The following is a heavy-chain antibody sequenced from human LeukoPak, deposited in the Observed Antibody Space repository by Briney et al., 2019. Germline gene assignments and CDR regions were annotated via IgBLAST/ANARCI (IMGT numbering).Heavy chain of an antibody. CDR2: IYYSGST. CDR3: ARSRDTMVRGVIPGDY. J-gene: IGHJ4*02. V-gene: IGHV4-59*08. CDR1: GGSISSYY. Sequence: SETLSLTCTVSGGSISSYYWSWIRQPPGKGLEWIGYIYYSGSTNYNPSLKSRVTISVDTSKNQFSLKLSSVTAADTAVYYCARSRDTMVRGVIPGDYWGQGTLVTVSS. D-gene: IGHD3-10*01.